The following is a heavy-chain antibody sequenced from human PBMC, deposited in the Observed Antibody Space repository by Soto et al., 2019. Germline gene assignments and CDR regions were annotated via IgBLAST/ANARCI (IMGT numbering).Heavy chain of an antibody. CDR1: GASIIRATYF. Sequence: PSETLSLTCTVSGASIIRATYFWSWIRQHPGKGLEWIGYIYNSGTTYYNPSLRSRVTMSLDTSERKFSLTLSSVTAADTAMYYCARSDILTCYSATDNRFDPWGQGTLVTVSS. CDR2: IYNSGTT. CDR3: ARSDILTCYSATDNRFDP. J-gene: IGHJ5*02. D-gene: IGHD3-9*01. V-gene: IGHV4-31*03.